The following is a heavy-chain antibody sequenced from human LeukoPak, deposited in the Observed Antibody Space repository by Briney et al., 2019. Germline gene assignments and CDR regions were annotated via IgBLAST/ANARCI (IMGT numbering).Heavy chain of an antibody. CDR1: GFTFSTYS. Sequence: GGSLRLSCAASGFTFSTYSMNWLRLAPGKGLEWVSSISPDSNYKYYVDSVKGRFTISRDNAKSSLYLQMNSLRAEDTAVYYCAKGGGSGYDYARYYFDYWGQGALVTVSS. CDR3: AKGGGSGYDYARYYFDY. J-gene: IGHJ4*02. CDR2: ISPDSNYK. V-gene: IGHV3-21*01. D-gene: IGHD5-12*01.